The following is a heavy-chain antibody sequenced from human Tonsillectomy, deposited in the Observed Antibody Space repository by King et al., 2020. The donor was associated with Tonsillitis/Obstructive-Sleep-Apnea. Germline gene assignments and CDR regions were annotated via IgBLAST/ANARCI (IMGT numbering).Heavy chain of an antibody. D-gene: IGHD2-2*01. CDR3: ARDSPNKYQLLSIGWDFDY. CDR1: GFTFSSYS. V-gene: IGHV3-21*01. CDR2: ISSSSSYI. J-gene: IGHJ4*02. Sequence: VQLVESGGGLVKPGGSLRLSCAASGFTFSSYSMNWVRQAPGKGLEWVSSISSSSSYIYYADSVKGRFTISRDNAKNSLYLQMNSLRAEDTAVYYCARDSPNKYQLLSIGWDFDYWGQGTLVTVSS.